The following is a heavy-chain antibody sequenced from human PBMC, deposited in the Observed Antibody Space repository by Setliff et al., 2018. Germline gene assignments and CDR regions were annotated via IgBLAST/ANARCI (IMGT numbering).Heavy chain of an antibody. Sequence: GESLKISCKASGYSFTDYWIAWVRQMPGKGLEWMGIIYPSNSNIKYSPSFEAQITFSVDKSITTAYLQWSSLKASDTAIYYCARHRVGNSGYAIPILDFWGQGVLVTVCS. CDR1: GYSFTDYW. D-gene: IGHD5-12*01. V-gene: IGHV5-51*01. CDR3: ARHRVGNSGYAIPILDF. J-gene: IGHJ4*02. CDR2: IYPSNSNI.